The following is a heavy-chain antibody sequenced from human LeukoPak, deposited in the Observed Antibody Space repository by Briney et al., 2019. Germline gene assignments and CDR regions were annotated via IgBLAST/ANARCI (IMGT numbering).Heavy chain of an antibody. CDR2: ISTDGAIT. J-gene: IGHJ4*02. CDR3: ARDRTTVTLFDY. D-gene: IGHD4-17*01. CDR1: GFTFTSVW. V-gene: IGHV3-74*01. Sequence: GGSLRFSCAAPGFTFTSVWMHWFRQAPGRGLVWISRISTDGAITGYADSVKGRFTISRDNAKNTLYLQMNSLRAEDTAVYYCARDRTTVTLFDYWGQGALVTVSS.